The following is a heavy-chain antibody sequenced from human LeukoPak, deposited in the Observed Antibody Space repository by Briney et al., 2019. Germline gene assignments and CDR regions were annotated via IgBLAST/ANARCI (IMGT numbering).Heavy chain of an antibody. D-gene: IGHD3-10*01. CDR2: IYTSEST. Sequence: PSETLSLTCTVSGGSISNYYWSWIRQPAGKGLEWIGRIYTSESTNYNPSLKSRVTMSVDTSKNQFSLKLSSVTAADTAVYYCARAYGSGSYYNVFDYWGQGTLVTVSS. V-gene: IGHV4-4*07. CDR1: GGSISNYY. CDR3: ARAYGSGSYYNVFDY. J-gene: IGHJ4*02.